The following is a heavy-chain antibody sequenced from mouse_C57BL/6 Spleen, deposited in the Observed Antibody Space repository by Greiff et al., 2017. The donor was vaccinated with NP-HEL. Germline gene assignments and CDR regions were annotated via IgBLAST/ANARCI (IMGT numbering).Heavy chain of an antibody. CDR1: GYTFTDYE. CDR2: IDPETGGT. Sequence: QVQLQQSGAELVRPGASVTLSCKASGYTFTDYEMHWVKQTPVHGLEWIGAIDPETGGTAYNQKFKGKAILTADKSSSTAYMELRSLTSEDSAVYYCTRSPSMVTTSSFDYWGQGTTLTVSS. J-gene: IGHJ2*01. CDR3: TRSPSMVTTSSFDY. D-gene: IGHD2-2*01. V-gene: IGHV1-15*01.